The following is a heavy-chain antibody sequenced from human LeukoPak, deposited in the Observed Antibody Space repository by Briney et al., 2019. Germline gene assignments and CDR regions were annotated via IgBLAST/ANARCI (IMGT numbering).Heavy chain of an antibody. V-gene: IGHV3-66*01. CDR2: IYSGGST. CDR3: ARDSADSSGYYLFDY. CDR1: GFTFSSYA. D-gene: IGHD3-22*01. J-gene: IGHJ4*02. Sequence: GGSLRLSCAASGFTFSSYAMSWVRQAPGKGLEWVSVIYSGGSTYYADSVKGRFTISRDNSKNTLYLQMNSLRAEDTAVYYCARDSADSSGYYLFDYWGQGTLVTVSS.